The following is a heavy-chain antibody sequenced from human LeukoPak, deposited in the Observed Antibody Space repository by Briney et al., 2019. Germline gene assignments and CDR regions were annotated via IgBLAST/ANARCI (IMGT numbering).Heavy chain of an antibody. D-gene: IGHD1-1*01. CDR1: GGSISSSSYY. CDR3: ARHGTSGGSWAFDI. V-gene: IGHV4-39*01. CDR2: IYYSGST. J-gene: IGHJ3*02. Sequence: PSETLSLTCTVSGGSISSSSYYWGWIRQPPGKGLEWIESIYYSGSTYYNPSLKSRVTISVDTSKNQFSLKLSSVTAADTAVYYCARHGTSGGSWAFDIWGQGTMVTVSS.